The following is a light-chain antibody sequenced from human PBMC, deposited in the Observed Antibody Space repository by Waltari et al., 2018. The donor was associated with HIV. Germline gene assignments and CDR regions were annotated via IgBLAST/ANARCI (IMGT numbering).Light chain of an antibody. CDR1: QSLSSSY. V-gene: IGKV3-20*01. Sequence: EIVLTQSPDTLSLSPGERAPLSCRASQSLSSSYLAWYQQKPGQAPRLLIYAASNRATGSPDRFSGSGSGTDFTLTISRLEPQYFAVYYCQQFSSSSYTFGQGTKLEIK. J-gene: IGKJ2*01. CDR3: QQFSSSSYT. CDR2: AAS.